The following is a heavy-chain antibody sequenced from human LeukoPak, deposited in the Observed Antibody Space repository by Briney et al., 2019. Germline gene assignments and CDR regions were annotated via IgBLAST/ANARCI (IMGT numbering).Heavy chain of an antibody. CDR2: INAGNGNT. Sequence: GASVKVSCKASGYIFTSNAMHWVRQAPGQRLEWMGWINAGNGNTKYSQKFQGRVTITRDTSASTAYMELSSLRSEDTAVYYCAREPAGGFGELDYWGQGTLVTVSS. CDR3: AREPAGGFGELDY. D-gene: IGHD3-10*01. J-gene: IGHJ4*02. V-gene: IGHV1-3*01. CDR1: GYIFTSNA.